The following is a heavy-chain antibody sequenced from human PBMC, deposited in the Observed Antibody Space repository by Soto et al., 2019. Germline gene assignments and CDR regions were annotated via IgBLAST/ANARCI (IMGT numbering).Heavy chain of an antibody. CDR2: INPSGGST. Sequence: QVQLVQSGAEVKKPGASVKVSCKASGYTFTSYYMHWVRQAPGQGLEWMGIINPSGGSTSYAQKFQGRVTMTRDTSTSTVYMELSSLRSEDTAVYYCARDYRIAAAGTVIGYWGQGTLVTVSS. CDR3: ARDYRIAAAGTVIGY. CDR1: GYTFTSYY. D-gene: IGHD6-13*01. J-gene: IGHJ4*02. V-gene: IGHV1-46*03.